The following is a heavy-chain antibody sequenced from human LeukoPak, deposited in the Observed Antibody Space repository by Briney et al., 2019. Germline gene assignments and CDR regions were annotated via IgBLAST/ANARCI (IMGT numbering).Heavy chain of an antibody. CDR1: GYTFTSYY. CDR2: INPNSGGT. CDR3: ARGYYGSGSYYGIDY. V-gene: IGHV1-2*06. J-gene: IGHJ4*02. D-gene: IGHD3-10*01. Sequence: ASVKVSCKASGYTFTSYYMHWVRQAPGQGLEWMGRINPNSGGTNYAQKFQGRVTMTRDTSISTAYMELSRLRSDDTAVYYCARGYYGSGSYYGIDYWGQGTLVTVSS.